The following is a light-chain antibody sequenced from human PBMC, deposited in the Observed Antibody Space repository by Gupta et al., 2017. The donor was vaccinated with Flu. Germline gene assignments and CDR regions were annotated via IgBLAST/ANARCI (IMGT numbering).Light chain of an antibody. Sequence: EIVMTQSPATLSVSPGERATLSCRASQSVSSNLAWYQQKPGQAPRLLIYGASTRATGIPARFSGSGSGTGFTLTISSRQSEDFAVYYCQQENNWPGTFGQGTKVEIK. J-gene: IGKJ1*01. CDR1: QSVSSN. CDR3: QQENNWPGT. V-gene: IGKV3-15*01. CDR2: GAS.